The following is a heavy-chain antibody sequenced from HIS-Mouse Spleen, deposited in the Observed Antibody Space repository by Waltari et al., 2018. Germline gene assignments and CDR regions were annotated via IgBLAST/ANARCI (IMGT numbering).Heavy chain of an antibody. J-gene: IGHJ4*02. Sequence: QVQLVESGGGGVQPGRSLRLSCAASGFTFRSYGMHWVCQAPGKGLEWVAVISYDGSNKYYADSVKGRFTISRDNSKNTLYLQMNSLRAEDTAVYYCEGVYGSGSYYFDYWGQGTLVTVSS. CDR2: ISYDGSNK. D-gene: IGHD3-10*01. CDR3: EGVYGSGSYYFDY. V-gene: IGHV3-30*03. CDR1: GFTFRSYG.